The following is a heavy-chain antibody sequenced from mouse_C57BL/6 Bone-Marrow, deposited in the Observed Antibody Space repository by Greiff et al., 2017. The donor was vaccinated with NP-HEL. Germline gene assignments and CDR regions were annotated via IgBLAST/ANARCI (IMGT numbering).Heavy chain of an antibody. CDR2: INPYNGGT. V-gene: IGHV1-19*01. CDR1: GYTFTDYY. D-gene: IGHD2-1*01. Sequence: VQLQQSGPVLVKPGASVKMSCKASGYTFTDYYMNWVKQSHGKSLEWIGVINPYNGGTSFNQKFKGKATLTVDKSSSTAYMELNSLTSEDSAVYYSARDGIKEFAYWGQGTLVTVSA. J-gene: IGHJ3*01. CDR3: ARDGIKEFAY.